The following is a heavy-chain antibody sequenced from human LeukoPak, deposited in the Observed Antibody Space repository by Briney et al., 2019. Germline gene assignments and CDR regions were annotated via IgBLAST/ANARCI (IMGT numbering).Heavy chain of an antibody. CDR1: GFTFSSYG. D-gene: IGHD4-17*01. CDR3: AREVQTTVLT. J-gene: IGHJ5*02. V-gene: IGHV3-NL1*01. CDR2: IYSGGST. Sequence: PGGSLRLSCAASGFTFSSYGMHWVRQAPGKGLEWVAVIYSGGSTYYADSVKGRFTISRDNSKNTLYLQMNSLRAEDTAVYYCAREVQTTVLTWGQGTLVTVSS.